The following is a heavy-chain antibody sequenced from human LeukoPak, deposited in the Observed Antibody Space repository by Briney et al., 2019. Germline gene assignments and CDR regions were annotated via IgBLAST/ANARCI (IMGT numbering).Heavy chain of an antibody. D-gene: IGHD4-11*01. CDR3: ARVDDYSNPFDY. J-gene: IGHJ4*02. V-gene: IGHV3-21*01. Sequence: GGSLRLSCAASGFTFSSYSMNWVRQAPGKGLEWVSSISSSSYIYYADSVKGRFTISRDNAKNSLYLQMNSLRAEDTAVYYCARVDDYSNPFDYWGQGTLVTVSS. CDR1: GFTFSSYS. CDR2: ISSSSYI.